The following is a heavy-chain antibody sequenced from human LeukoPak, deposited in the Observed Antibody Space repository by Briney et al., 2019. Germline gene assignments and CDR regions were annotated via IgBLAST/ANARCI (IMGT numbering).Heavy chain of an antibody. CDR3: ARAPGPTITRPNPRAPRAPAYGMDV. CDR2: INPSGGST. V-gene: IGHV1-46*01. CDR1: GYTFTSYY. D-gene: IGHD3-9*01. Sequence: GASVKVSRKASGYTFTSYYMHWVRQAPGQGLEWMGIINPSGGSTSYAQKFQGRVTMTRDTSTSTVYMELSSLRSEDTAVYYCARAPGPTITRPNPRAPRAPAYGMDVWGQGTTVTVSS. J-gene: IGHJ6*02.